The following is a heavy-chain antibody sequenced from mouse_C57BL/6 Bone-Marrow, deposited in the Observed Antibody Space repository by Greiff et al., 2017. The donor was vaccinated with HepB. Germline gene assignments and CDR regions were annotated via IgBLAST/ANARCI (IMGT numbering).Heavy chain of an antibody. V-gene: IGHV5-4*01. CDR1: GFTFSSYA. Sequence: EVQLVESGGGLVKPGGSLKLSCAASGFTFSSYAMSWVRQTPEKRLEWVATISDGGSYTYYPDNVKGRFTISRDNAKNNLYLQMSHLKSEDTAMYYCARDYGSSLYYAMDYWGQGTSVTVSS. CDR2: ISDGGSYT. J-gene: IGHJ4*01. CDR3: ARDYGSSLYYAMDY. D-gene: IGHD1-1*01.